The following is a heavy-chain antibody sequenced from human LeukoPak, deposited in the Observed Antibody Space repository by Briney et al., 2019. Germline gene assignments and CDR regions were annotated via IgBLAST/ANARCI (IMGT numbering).Heavy chain of an antibody. CDR2: ISYDGSNK. J-gene: IGHJ5*02. CDR1: GFTFSSYG. CDR3: ARGYSGYPNWFDP. V-gene: IGHV3-30*03. D-gene: IGHD5-12*01. Sequence: PGGSLRLSCAASGFTFSSYGMHWVRQAPGKGLEWVAVISYDGSNKYYADSVKGRFTISRDNSKNTLYLQMNSLRAEDTAVYYCARGYSGYPNWFDPWGLGTLVTVSS.